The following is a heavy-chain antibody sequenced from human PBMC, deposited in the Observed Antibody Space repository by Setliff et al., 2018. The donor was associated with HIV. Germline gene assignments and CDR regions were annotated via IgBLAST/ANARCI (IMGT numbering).Heavy chain of an antibody. V-gene: IGHV1-18*01. D-gene: IGHD3-9*01. J-gene: IGHJ4*02. Sequence: GASVKVSCKASGYSFTNLGLNWVRQAPGQGLEWTGWISVYNGHTNFAQKLQDRVTMTTDTSTSTAYMELRSLRSDDTAVYYCARAYDVLTGYFDYWGQGTLVTVSS. CDR3: ARAYDVLTGYFDY. CDR1: GYSFTNLG. CDR2: ISVYNGHT.